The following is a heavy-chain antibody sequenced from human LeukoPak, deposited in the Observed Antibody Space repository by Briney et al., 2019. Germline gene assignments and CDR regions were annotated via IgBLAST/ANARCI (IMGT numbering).Heavy chain of an antibody. CDR2: IIGSGGST. Sequence: PGGSLRLSCAASGFTFSSYAMSWVRQAPGKGLEWVSAIIGSGGSTYYADSVKGRFTISRDNSKNTLYLQMNSLRAEDTAVYYCAKDLEQQLVDDYYGMYVWGQGTTVTVSS. CDR3: AKDLEQQLVDDYYGMYV. J-gene: IGHJ6*02. D-gene: IGHD6-13*01. V-gene: IGHV3-23*01. CDR1: GFTFSSYA.